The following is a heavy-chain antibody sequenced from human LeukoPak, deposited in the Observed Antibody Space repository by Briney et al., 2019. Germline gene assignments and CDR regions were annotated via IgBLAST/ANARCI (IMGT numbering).Heavy chain of an antibody. Sequence: PSETLSLTCTVSGGSISSYYWSWIRQPPGKGLEWIGYIYYSGSTNYNPSLKSRVTISVDTSKNQFSLKLSSVTAADTAVYYCARDGVGPFDLWGRGTLVTVSS. V-gene: IGHV4-59*01. CDR2: IYYSGST. CDR3: ARDGVGPFDL. CDR1: GGSISSYY. J-gene: IGHJ2*01. D-gene: IGHD2-15*01.